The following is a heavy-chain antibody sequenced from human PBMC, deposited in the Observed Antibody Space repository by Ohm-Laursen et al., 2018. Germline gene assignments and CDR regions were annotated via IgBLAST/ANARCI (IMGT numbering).Heavy chain of an antibody. D-gene: IGHD3-22*01. CDR1: GFTFSSYS. CDR3: AKGGINYYDSSGYKHDAFDI. J-gene: IGHJ3*02. Sequence: SLRLSCAASGFTFSSYSMNWVRQAPGKGLEWVSYISSSSSTIYYADSVKGRFTISRDNAKNSLYLQMNSLRAEDTAVYYCAKGGINYYDSSGYKHDAFDIWGQGTMVTVSS. CDR2: ISSSSSTI. V-gene: IGHV3-48*01.